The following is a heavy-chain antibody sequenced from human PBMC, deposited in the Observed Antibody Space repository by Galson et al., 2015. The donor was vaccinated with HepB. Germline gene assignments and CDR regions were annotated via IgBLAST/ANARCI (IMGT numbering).Heavy chain of an antibody. Sequence: SETLSLTCTVSGGSISSNYYWGWVRQPPGKGLEFIGSIYYTGSTYYNPSLKSRVTISVDTSKNQFSLKLASVTAADTAVYYCARRGVVGGYNAFDIWGQGTMVTVS. J-gene: IGHJ3*02. CDR1: GGSISSNYY. V-gene: IGHV4-39*01. D-gene: IGHD1-26*01. CDR3: ARRGVVGGYNAFDI. CDR2: IYYTGST.